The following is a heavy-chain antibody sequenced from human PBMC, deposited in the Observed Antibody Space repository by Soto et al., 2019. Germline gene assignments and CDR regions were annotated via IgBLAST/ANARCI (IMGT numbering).Heavy chain of an antibody. D-gene: IGHD6-19*01. V-gene: IGHV4-59*08. CDR2: IYYTGST. Sequence: SETLSLTCTVSSGSISSYYWSWIRQPPGKGLDWIGYIYYTGSTYYNPSLKSRVSISIDTSKNQFSLKLASVTAADTAVYYCASYSSGWYYRHPDKEYYLDYWGQGTLVTAPQ. J-gene: IGHJ4*02. CDR3: ASYSSGWYYRHPDKEYYLDY. CDR1: SGSISSYY.